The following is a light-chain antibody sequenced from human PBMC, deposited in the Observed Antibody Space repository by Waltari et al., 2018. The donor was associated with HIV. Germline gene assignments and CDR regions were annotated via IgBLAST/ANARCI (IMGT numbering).Light chain of an antibody. V-gene: IGLV3-21*02. CDR1: NIGSKS. CDR3: QVWDSSSDHYV. Sequence: SYVLPQPHSVSVAPGQTARITCGGNNIGSKSVHWYQQRPGQAPVLVVYDDSDRPSGIPERFSGSKSGNTATLTISRAEAGDEADYFCQVWDSSSDHYVFGTGTKVTV. J-gene: IGLJ1*01. CDR2: DDS.